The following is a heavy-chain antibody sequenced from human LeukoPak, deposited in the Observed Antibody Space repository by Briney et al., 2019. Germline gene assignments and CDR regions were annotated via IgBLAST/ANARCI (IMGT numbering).Heavy chain of an antibody. J-gene: IGHJ5*02. V-gene: IGHV4-38-2*01. CDR2: NYRSGTN. CDR3: SRLSHVAGAPKVSWFDP. Sequence: SGTLSLTCAVSADSISDGCGWGMFRRPPGKGRGWRASNYRSGTNYYNPSLKSPVTISVDTSNNQFSLKLTSVTAADTAMYYCSRLSHVAGAPKVSWFDPWGQGTLVTVSS. D-gene: IGHD1-26*01. CDR1: ADSISDGCG.